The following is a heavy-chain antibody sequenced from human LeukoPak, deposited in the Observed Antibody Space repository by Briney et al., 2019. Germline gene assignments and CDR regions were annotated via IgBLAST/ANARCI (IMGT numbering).Heavy chain of an antibody. Sequence: SETLSLTCTVSGGSISSYYWSWIRQPPGKGLEWIGYIYYSGSTNYNPSLKSRVTISVDTSKNQFSLRLSSVTAADTAVYYCARDAEGYCSSTSCYNWLDPWGQGTLVTVSS. CDR1: GGSISSYY. J-gene: IGHJ5*02. D-gene: IGHD2-2*01. CDR2: IYYSGST. CDR3: ARDAEGYCSSTSCYNWLDP. V-gene: IGHV4-59*01.